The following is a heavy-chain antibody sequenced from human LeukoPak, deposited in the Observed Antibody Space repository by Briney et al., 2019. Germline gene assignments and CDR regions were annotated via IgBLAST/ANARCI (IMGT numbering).Heavy chain of an antibody. CDR1: GFTFSSYA. CDR3: ARDQWLAYYGMDV. D-gene: IGHD6-19*01. CDR2: ISSSSSYI. J-gene: IGHJ6*02. Sequence: GGSLRLSCAASGFTFSSYAMSWVRQAPGKGLEWVSSISSSSSYIYYADSVKGRFTISRDNAKNSLYLQMNSLRAEDTAVYYCARDQWLAYYGMDVWGQGTTVTVSS. V-gene: IGHV3-21*01.